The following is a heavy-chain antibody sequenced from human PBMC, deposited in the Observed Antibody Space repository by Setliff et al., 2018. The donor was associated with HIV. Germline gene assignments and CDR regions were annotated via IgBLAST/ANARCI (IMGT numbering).Heavy chain of an antibody. Sequence: PGESLKISCKASGYSFSSYSIAWVRQLPGKGLEWMGIIYPGDSNTRYSPSFEGQVTISADESISTAYLQWSRLKASDTAMYYCATAGFDPWGQGTLVTVSS. J-gene: IGHJ5*02. CDR1: GYSFSSYS. CDR3: ATAGFDP. V-gene: IGHV5-51*01. D-gene: IGHD6-25*01. CDR2: IYPGDSNT.